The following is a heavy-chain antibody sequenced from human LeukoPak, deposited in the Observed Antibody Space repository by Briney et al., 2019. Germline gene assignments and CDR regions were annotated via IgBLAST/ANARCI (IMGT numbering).Heavy chain of an antibody. CDR2: ISDGGDGT. CDR1: GFDLWRYA. D-gene: IGHD5-12*01. J-gene: IGHJ4*02. V-gene: IGHV3-23*01. Sequence: PGGSLRLSCAGSGFDLWRYAMSWARQAPGKGLEWVADISDGGDGTHYADSVQGRFTISRDNSKNTVFLQMNSLRAEDTAVYYCARDPSRYDLDYWGQGTLVTVSS. CDR3: ARDPSRYDLDY.